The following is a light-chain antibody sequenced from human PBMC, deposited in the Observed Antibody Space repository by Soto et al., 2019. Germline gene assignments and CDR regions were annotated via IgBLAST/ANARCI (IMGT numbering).Light chain of an antibody. Sequence: QSVLTQPASVSGSPGQSITISCTGANSDVGGYKCVSWYQQHPGKAPKLIIYEVSNRPSGVSNRFSGSKSGTTASLTISGLQAEDEADYYCSSYTSNSTLVFGGGTKLTVL. J-gene: IGLJ3*02. CDR3: SSYTSNSTLV. CDR2: EVS. CDR1: NSDVGGYKC. V-gene: IGLV2-14*01.